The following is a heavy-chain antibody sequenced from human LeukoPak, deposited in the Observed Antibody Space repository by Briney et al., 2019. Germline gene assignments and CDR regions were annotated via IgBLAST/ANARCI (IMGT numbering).Heavy chain of an antibody. D-gene: IGHD3-10*01. CDR1: GYTFSDHY. CDR3: ARESHYFGSGTYFDPGWFDP. Sequence: ASVKVSCKASGYTFSDHYMHWMRQAPGQGPEWMGWINPSNGATKYAQKFQGRVSLTRDTSISTAYMDLSRLTPDDTAVYYCARESHYFGSGTYFDPGWFDPWGQGSLVTVSS. J-gene: IGHJ5*02. V-gene: IGHV1-2*02. CDR2: INPSNGAT.